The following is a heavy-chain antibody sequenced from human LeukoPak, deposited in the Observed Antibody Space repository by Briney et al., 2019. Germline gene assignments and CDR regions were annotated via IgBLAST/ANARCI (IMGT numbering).Heavy chain of an antibody. Sequence: ASVKVSCKASGYTFTSYGISWVRQAPGQGLEWMGWINPNSGGTNYAQKFQGRVTMTRDTSISTAYMELSRLRSDDTAVYYCARGGRGIVVVPAAIYYYYMDVWGKGTTVTVSS. CDR3: ARGGRGIVVVPAAIYYYYMDV. V-gene: IGHV1-2*02. CDR1: GYTFTSYG. J-gene: IGHJ6*03. CDR2: INPNSGGT. D-gene: IGHD2-2*02.